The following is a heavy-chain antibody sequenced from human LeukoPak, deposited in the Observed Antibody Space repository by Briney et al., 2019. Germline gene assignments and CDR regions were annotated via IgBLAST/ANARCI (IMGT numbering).Heavy chain of an antibody. J-gene: IGHJ4*02. D-gene: IGHD3-22*01. CDR2: ISSSSSTI. CDR1: GFTFSSYS. V-gene: IGHV3-48*01. CDR3: ARAFYEYYYDSSGYEIDY. Sequence: GGSLRLSCAASGFTFSSYSMNWVRQAPGKGLEWVSYISSSSSTIYYADSVKGRFTISRDNAKNSLYLQMNSLRAEDTAVYYCARAFYEYYYDSSGYEIDYWGQGTLVTVSS.